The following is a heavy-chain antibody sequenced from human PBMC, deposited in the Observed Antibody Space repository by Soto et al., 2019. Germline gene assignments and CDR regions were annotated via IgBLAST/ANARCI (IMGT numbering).Heavy chain of an antibody. D-gene: IGHD5-18*01. V-gene: IGHV5-51*01. CDR2: IYPGDSDT. CDR3: ANKRGYSYGYHYYYGMDV. J-gene: IGHJ6*02. CDR1: GYSFTSYW. Sequence: GESLKISCKGSGYSFTSYWIGWVRQMPGKGLEWMGIIYPGDSDTRYSPSFQGQVTISADKSISTVYLQWSSLKASDTAMYYCANKRGYSYGYHYYYGMDVWGQGTMVTVSS.